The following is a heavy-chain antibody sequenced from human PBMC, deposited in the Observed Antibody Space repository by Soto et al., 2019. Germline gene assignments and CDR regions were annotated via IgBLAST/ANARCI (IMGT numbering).Heavy chain of an antibody. CDR2: LSPYSGNT. D-gene: IGHD3-16*01. CDR3: AMVDNYVTPTPQDV. CDR1: GYIFFNYG. V-gene: IGHV1-18*01. J-gene: IGHJ6*02. Sequence: QVQLVQSGDEVRKPGSSVKVSCKASGYIFFNYGIAWVRQAPGQGFEWMGWLSPYSGNTHYASKVQGRLTMTTDTSTSTTYMDLGSLTSDDTAVYYCAMVDNYVTPTPQDVWGQATTVTVSS.